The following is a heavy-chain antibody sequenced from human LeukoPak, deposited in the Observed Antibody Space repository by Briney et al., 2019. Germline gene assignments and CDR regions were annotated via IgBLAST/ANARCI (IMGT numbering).Heavy chain of an antibody. CDR2: ISWNSGSI. Sequence: TGGSLRLSCAASGFTFDDYAMHWVRQAPGKGLEWVSGISWNSGSIGYADSVKGRFTISRDNAKNSLYLQMNSLRAEDTAVYYCASSPYSSSWFDYWGQGTLVTVSS. V-gene: IGHV3-9*01. D-gene: IGHD6-13*01. J-gene: IGHJ4*02. CDR1: GFTFDDYA. CDR3: ASSPYSSSWFDY.